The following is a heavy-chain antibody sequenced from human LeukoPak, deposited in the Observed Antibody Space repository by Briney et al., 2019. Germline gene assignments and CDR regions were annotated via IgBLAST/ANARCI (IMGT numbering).Heavy chain of an antibody. Sequence: PETLSLTCAVYGGSFSGYYWSWIRQPPGRGLEWIGEINHSGSTNYNPSLKSRVTISVDTSKNQFSLKLSSVTAADTAVYYCARESGPREGFDYWGQGTLVTVSS. CDR1: GGSFSGYY. J-gene: IGHJ4*02. CDR2: INHSGST. V-gene: IGHV4-34*01. CDR3: ARESGPREGFDY.